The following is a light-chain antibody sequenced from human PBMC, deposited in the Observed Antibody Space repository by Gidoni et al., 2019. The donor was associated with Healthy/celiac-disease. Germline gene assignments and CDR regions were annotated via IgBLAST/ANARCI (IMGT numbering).Light chain of an antibody. CDR1: QDISNY. CDR2: DAS. Sequence: DIQMTQSPSSLSASVGYRVTITCQANQDISNYLNWYQQKPGKAPKLLIYDASNLETGVPSRFSGSGSGTDFTFTISSLQPEDIATYYCQQYDNLPRAFGPGTKVDIK. J-gene: IGKJ3*01. CDR3: QQYDNLPRA. V-gene: IGKV1-33*01.